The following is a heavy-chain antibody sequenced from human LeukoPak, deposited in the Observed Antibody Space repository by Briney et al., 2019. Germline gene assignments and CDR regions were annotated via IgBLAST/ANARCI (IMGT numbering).Heavy chain of an antibody. J-gene: IGHJ4*02. Sequence: GGSLRLSCAASGFTFSSYSMNWVRQAPGKGLEWVSSISSSSSYIYYADSVMGRFTISRDNAKNSLYLQMNSLRAEDTAVYYCARGQDFWSGYSFDYWGQGTLVTVSS. CDR2: ISSSSSYI. V-gene: IGHV3-21*01. CDR1: GFTFSSYS. D-gene: IGHD3-3*01. CDR3: ARGQDFWSGYSFDY.